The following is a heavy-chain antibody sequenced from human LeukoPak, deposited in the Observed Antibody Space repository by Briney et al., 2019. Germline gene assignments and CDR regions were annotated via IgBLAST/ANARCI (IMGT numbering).Heavy chain of an antibody. CDR2: MYLGDSET. J-gene: IGHJ4*02. D-gene: IGHD6-19*01. CDR3: VRHEGSISGWPFDY. Sequence: GESLKISCKGSGYSFTNYWIGWVHQMPGKGLEWMGIMYLGDSETRYSPSFRGQVTISADKSISTVYLQWSSLKASDTAMYYCVRHEGSISGWPFDYWGQGTLVTVSS. CDR1: GYSFTNYW. V-gene: IGHV5-51*07.